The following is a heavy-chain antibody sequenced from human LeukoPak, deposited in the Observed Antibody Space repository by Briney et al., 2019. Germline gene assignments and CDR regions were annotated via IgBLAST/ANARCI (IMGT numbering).Heavy chain of an antibody. CDR2: IIPVFGTT. CDR3: ARVQTVTRSGHYYSYYYMDV. V-gene: IGHV1-69*05. J-gene: IGHJ6*03. CDR1: RGTFSSFA. Sequence: SVKVSCKASRGTFSSFAISWVRQAPGQGLEWVGGIIPVFGTTTYAQRFQGRVTISTDESTSTAYMELSSLTSDDTALYFCARVQTVTRSGHYYSYYYMDVWGNGTTDTVSS. D-gene: IGHD4-11*01.